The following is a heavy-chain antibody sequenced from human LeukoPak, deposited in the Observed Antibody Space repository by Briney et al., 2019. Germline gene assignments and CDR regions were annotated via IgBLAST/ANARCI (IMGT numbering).Heavy chain of an antibody. CDR2: ISYDGSHK. D-gene: IGHD5-24*01. J-gene: IGHJ4*02. CDR1: EFTFSSYT. CDR3: ARSGDAITVPEVAFDY. V-gene: IGHV3-30*04. Sequence: GGSLRLSCAASEFTFSSYTIHWVRQTPGEGLEWVAVISYDGSHKYYADSVKGRFTISRDNSKNTLSLQMNSLRPEDTAVYYCARSGDAITVPEVAFDYWGQGTLVTVSS.